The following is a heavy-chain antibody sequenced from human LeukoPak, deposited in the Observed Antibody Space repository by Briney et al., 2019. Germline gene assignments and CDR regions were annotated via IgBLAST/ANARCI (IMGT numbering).Heavy chain of an antibody. J-gene: IGHJ3*02. CDR2: IKEDGSEK. D-gene: IGHD4-17*01. CDR1: GFTFSPYG. Sequence: GGFLRLSCAASGFTFSPYGMSWVRQAPGKGLEWVANIKEDGSEKSYVHSVKARFTISRDNAKNSLYLEMTSLRAEDTAVYYCARDSPYGDYDAFDIWGQGTMVTVSS. CDR3: ARDSPYGDYDAFDI. V-gene: IGHV3-7*01.